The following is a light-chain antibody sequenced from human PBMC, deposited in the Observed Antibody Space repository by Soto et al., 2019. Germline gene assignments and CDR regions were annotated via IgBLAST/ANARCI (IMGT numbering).Light chain of an antibody. CDR1: QGISSY. J-gene: IGKJ5*01. Sequence: DIQLTQSPSFLSASVGDRVTITCRASQGISSYLAWYQQKPGKAPKVLIYVASTLQSGVPSRFSGSGSGTEFTLTINSLQADDFATYYCQQHNSFSITFGQGTRLEI. V-gene: IGKV1-9*01. CDR2: VAS. CDR3: QQHNSFSIT.